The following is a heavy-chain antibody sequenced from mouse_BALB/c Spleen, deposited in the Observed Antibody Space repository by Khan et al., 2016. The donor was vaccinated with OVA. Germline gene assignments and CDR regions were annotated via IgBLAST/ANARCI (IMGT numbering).Heavy chain of an antibody. CDR2: ISYSGTT. Sequence: EVQLQESGPGLVKPSQSLSLTCTVTGFSITSDYAWNWIRQFPGNKLDWMGYISYSGTTTYHPSLKSRISITRDTSKNQFFLQLNSVTTEDTATYYSARGRSYWGQGTLVTVSA. V-gene: IGHV3-2*02. CDR3: ARGRSY. J-gene: IGHJ3*01. CDR1: GFSITSDYA.